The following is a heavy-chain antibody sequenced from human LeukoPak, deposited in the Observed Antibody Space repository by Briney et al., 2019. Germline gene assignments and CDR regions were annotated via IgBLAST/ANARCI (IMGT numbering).Heavy chain of an antibody. CDR3: ARDIVPYQGHYYFDY. CDR1: GGTFSSYA. V-gene: IGHV1-69*13. D-gene: IGHD2-8*01. Sequence: SVTVSCTASGGTFSSYAISWVRQAPGQGLEWMGGIIPIFGTAHYAQKFQGRVTITADESTSTAYMELSSLRSEDTAVYYCARDIVPYQGHYYFDYWGQGTLVTVSS. CDR2: IIPIFGTA. J-gene: IGHJ4*02.